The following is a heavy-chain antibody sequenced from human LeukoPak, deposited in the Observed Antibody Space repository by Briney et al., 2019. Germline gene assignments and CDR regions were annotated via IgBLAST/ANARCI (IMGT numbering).Heavy chain of an antibody. V-gene: IGHV4-59*01. J-gene: IGHJ6*02. D-gene: IGHD5-12*01. CDR3: ARDMATNAKDV. CDR1: GGSISRYY. Sequence: SETLSLTCTVSGGSISRYYWSWTRQPPGKGLEWIGHIFYPGSTNYNPSLKSRVTMSVDTSKNQFSLKLSSATAADTAVYYCARDMATNAKDVWGPGATVTVSS. CDR2: IFYPGST.